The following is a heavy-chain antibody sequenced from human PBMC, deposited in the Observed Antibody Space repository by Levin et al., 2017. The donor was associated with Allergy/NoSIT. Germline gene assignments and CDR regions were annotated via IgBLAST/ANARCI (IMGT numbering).Heavy chain of an antibody. CDR3: ARERNSFDP. J-gene: IGHJ5*02. Sequence: ASVKVSCKTSGYTFTSYGITWVRQGPGQGLEWVGWISPYNGNTNYAQKFQGRVTVTTDTSTNTVYMELRSLRSDDTAVYYCARERNSFDPWGQGTLVTVSS. CDR2: ISPYNGNT. V-gene: IGHV1-18*04. CDR1: GYTFTSYG.